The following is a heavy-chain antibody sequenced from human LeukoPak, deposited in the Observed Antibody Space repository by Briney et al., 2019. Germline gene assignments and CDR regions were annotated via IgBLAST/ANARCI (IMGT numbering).Heavy chain of an antibody. CDR3: ARGSTDGCCSGGSCYSTSNWFDP. CDR1: GGSFSGYY. Sequence: SETLSLTCAVYGGSFSGYYWSWIRQPPGKGLEWIGEINHSGSTNYNPSLKSRVTISVDTSKNQFSLKLSSVTAADTAVYYCARGSTDGCCSGGSCYSTSNWFDPWGQGTLVTVSS. D-gene: IGHD2-15*01. CDR2: INHSGST. V-gene: IGHV4-34*01. J-gene: IGHJ5*02.